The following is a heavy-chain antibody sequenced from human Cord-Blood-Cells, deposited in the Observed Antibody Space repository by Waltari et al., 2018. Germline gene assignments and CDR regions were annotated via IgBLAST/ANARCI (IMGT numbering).Heavy chain of an antibody. CDR3: ARDPTGYDAFDI. CDR2: IYSGGST. Sequence: EVQLVETGGGLIQPGGSLRLSCAASGFTVSSNYMSWVRQAPGKGLGWVSVIYSGGSTYYADSVKGRFTISRDNSKNTLYLQMNSLRAEDTAVYYCARDPTGYDAFDIWGQGTMVTVFS. J-gene: IGHJ3*02. V-gene: IGHV3-53*02. D-gene: IGHD3-9*01. CDR1: GFTVSSNY.